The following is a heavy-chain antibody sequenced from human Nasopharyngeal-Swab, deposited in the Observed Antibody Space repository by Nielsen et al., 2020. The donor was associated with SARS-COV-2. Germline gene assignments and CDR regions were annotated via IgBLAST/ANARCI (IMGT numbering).Heavy chain of an antibody. J-gene: IGHJ2*01. D-gene: IGHD3-22*01. CDR2: IYYSGST. Sequence: WIRKPPGKGLEGIGYIYYSGSTNYNPSLKSRVTISVDTSKNQFSLKLSSVTAADRAVYYCARLLGRDYYYDSSGYYRGNWYFDLWGRGTLVTVSS. CDR3: ARLLGRDYYYDSSGYYRGNWYFDL. V-gene: IGHV4-61*07.